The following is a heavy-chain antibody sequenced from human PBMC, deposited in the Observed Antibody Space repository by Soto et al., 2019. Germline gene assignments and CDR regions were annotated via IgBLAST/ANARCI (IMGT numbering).Heavy chain of an antibody. Sequence: SETLSLTCTVSGYSIISGSYWAWIRQPPGKGPEWIASIYHGGTTFYNPSLKSRITISVDTSNNQFSLKLTSVTAADTAVYYCARVHVMVVAGSTFDYWGHGTLVTVSS. CDR2: IYHGGTT. D-gene: IGHD6-19*01. J-gene: IGHJ4*01. V-gene: IGHV4-38-2*02. CDR3: ARVHVMVVAGSTFDY. CDR1: GYSIISGSY.